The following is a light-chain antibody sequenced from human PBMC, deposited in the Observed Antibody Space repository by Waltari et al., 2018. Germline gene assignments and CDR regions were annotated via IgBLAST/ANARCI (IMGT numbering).Light chain of an antibody. CDR1: QGISRY. CDR2: AAF. CDR3: QQRSTWPPVYT. Sequence: EIVLTQSPATLSLSPGESVTFPSRASQGISRYLAWHQQKPGQAPRLLIYAAFHRATGIPARLSGSASETDFTLTISSLAPEDFAIYYCQQRSTWPPVYTFGQGTKLEI. V-gene: IGKV3-11*01. J-gene: IGKJ2*01.